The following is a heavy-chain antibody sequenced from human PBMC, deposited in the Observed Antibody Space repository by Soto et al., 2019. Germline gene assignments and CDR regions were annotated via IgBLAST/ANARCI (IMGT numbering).Heavy chain of an antibody. CDR3: ARPQTMAGRDYYYGMDV. CDR1: GGTFSSYA. J-gene: IGHJ6*02. V-gene: IGHV1-69*13. Sequence: GASVKVSCRASGGTFSSYAISWVRQAPGQGLEWMGGIIPIFGTANYAQKFQGRVTITADESTSTAYMELSSLRSEDTAVYYCARPQTMAGRDYYYGMDVWGQGTTVTVSS. CDR2: IIPIFGTA. D-gene: IGHD3-10*01.